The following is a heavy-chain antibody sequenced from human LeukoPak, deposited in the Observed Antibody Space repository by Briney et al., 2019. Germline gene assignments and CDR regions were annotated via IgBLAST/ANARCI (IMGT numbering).Heavy chain of an antibody. J-gene: IGHJ4*02. CDR3: AKGLGPYESPGSN. V-gene: IGHV3-43*01. Sequence: PGGSLRLSCVASGFTLNSYTMHWVRQAPGKGLEWVSLITWDGDSRYYADSVKGRFTTSRDNSKNSLYLQMNSLRTEDTALYYCAKGLGPYESPGSNWGQGTLVTVSS. CDR1: GFTLNSYT. D-gene: IGHD5-12*01. CDR2: ITWDGDSR.